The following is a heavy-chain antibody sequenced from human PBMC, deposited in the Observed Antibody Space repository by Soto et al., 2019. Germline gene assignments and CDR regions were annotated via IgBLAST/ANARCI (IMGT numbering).Heavy chain of an antibody. CDR1: GGSISSVYYC. D-gene: IGHD7-27*01. V-gene: IGHV4-30-4*01. CDR3: ARGPSGDKVDY. J-gene: IGHJ4*02. Sequence: QVQLQESGPGLVKPSQTLSLTCTVCGGSISSVYYCWSWIRQSPERGLEWIGHIYKGGSTYKNPSLTRRVTLSVETSKNQFSLQLSSVSAADTAVYYCARGPSGDKVDYWGQGILVTVSS. CDR2: IYKGGST.